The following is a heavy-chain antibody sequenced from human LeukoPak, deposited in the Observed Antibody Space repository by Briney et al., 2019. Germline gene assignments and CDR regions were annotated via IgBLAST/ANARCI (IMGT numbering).Heavy chain of an antibody. CDR1: GYTFTSYD. J-gene: IGHJ5*02. CDR3: ARGGDYDYWFDP. CDR2: MNPNSGNT. D-gene: IGHD4-17*01. Sequence: ASVKVSCKASGYTFTSYDINWVRQATGQGLEWMGWMNPNSGNTGYAQKFQGRVTMTRNTSISTAYMELSSLRSEDTAVYYCARGGDYDYWFDPWGQGTLVTVSS. V-gene: IGHV1-8*01.